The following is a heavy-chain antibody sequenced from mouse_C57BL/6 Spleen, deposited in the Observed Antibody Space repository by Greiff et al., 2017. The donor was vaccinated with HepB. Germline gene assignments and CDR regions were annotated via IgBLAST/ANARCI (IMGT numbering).Heavy chain of an antibody. J-gene: IGHJ3*01. V-gene: IGHV1-55*01. CDR3: AMRGGRGYFAGFAY. CDR1: GYTFTSYW. Sequence: QVQLQQPGAELVKPGASVKMSCKASGYTFTSYWITWVKERPGQGLEWIGDIYPGSGSTNYNEKFKSKATLTVETSSSTAYMQLSSLTSEDSAVYDGAMRGGRGYFAGFAYWGQGTLVTVSA. D-gene: IGHD3-1*01. CDR2: IYPGSGST.